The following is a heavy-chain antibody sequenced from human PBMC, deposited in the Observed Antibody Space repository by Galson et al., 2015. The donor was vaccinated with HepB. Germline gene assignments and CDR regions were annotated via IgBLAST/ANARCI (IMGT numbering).Heavy chain of an antibody. J-gene: IGHJ5*02. CDR2: ISSSGSTI. D-gene: IGHD3-22*01. Sequence: SLRLSCAASGFTFSSYEMNWVRQAPGKGLEWVSYISSSGSTIYYADSVKGRFTISRDNAKNSLYLQMNSLRAEDTAVYYCARVSSGVTLWFDPWGQGTLVTVSS. CDR1: GFTFSSYE. V-gene: IGHV3-48*03. CDR3: ARVSSGVTLWFDP.